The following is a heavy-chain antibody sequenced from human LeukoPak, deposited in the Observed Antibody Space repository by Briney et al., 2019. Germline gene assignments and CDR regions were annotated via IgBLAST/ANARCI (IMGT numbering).Heavy chain of an antibody. D-gene: IGHD3-22*01. CDR2: ISYDGSNK. V-gene: IGHV3-30*18. CDR1: GFIFRNHW. CDR3: EKDLGYYDSSGYYHSFDY. Sequence: GGSLRLSCAASGFIFRNHWMHWVRQAPGKGLEVVAVISYDGSNKYYADSVKGRFTISRDNSKNTLYLQMNSLRAEDTAVYYCEKDLGYYDSSGYYHSFDYWGQGTLVTVSS. J-gene: IGHJ4*02.